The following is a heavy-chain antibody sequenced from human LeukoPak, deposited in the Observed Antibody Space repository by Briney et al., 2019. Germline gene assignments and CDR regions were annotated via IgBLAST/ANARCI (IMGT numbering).Heavy chain of an antibody. D-gene: IGHD3-10*01. V-gene: IGHV1-18*01. CDR2: ISAYNGDT. CDR1: GYTFTSYG. J-gene: IGHJ5*02. CDR3: ARGGVGSGSYNVDNWFDP. Sequence: ASVKVSFKASGYTFTSYGITWVRQAPGEGLEWMGWISAYNGDTNYAQKLQGRVTMTTDTSTSTAYMELRSLRSDDTAVYYCARGGVGSGSYNVDNWFDPWGQGTLVTVSS.